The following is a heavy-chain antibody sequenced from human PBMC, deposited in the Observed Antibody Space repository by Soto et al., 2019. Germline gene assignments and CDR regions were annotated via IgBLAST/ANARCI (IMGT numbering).Heavy chain of an antibody. CDR1: GYTFTSYY. J-gene: IGHJ6*02. CDR2: INPSGGST. D-gene: IGHD3-22*01. V-gene: IGHV1-46*01. CDR3: ARGPRLDITMIVAVYGMDV. Sequence: QVQLVQSGAEVKKPGASVKVSCKASGYTFTSYYMHWVRQAPGQGLEWMGIINPSGGSTSYAQKFQGRGTMTRDTSTSTVYMELSSLRSEDTAVYYCARGPRLDITMIVAVYGMDVWGQGTTVTVSS.